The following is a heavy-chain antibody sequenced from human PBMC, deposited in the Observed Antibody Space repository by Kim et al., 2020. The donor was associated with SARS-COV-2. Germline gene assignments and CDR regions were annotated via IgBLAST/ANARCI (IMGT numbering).Heavy chain of an antibody. CDR1: GGSISNNY. J-gene: IGHJ5*02. Sequence: SETLSLTCTVSGGSISNNYWTWIRQAPGKGLEWIGYIYYTGSTSYNPSLKSRVTISVDTSKNQSSLRLSSMTAADTAVYYCARAYSGRGGFDPWGQGTLVTVSS. CDR2: IYYTGST. CDR3: ARAYSGRGGFDP. D-gene: IGHD2-21*01. V-gene: IGHV4-59*01.